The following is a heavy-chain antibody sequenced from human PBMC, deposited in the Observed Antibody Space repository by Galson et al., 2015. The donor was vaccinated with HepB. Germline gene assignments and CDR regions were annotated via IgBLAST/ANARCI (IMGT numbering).Heavy chain of an antibody. V-gene: IGHV3-21*04. J-gene: IGHJ4*02. CDR1: GFTFSSYS. CDR3: AKGLFQIDY. CDR2: ISSSSSYI. Sequence: SLRLSCAASGFTFSSYSMNWVRQAPGKGLEWVSSISSSSSYIYYADSVKGRFTISRDNSKNTLYLQMNSLRAEDTAVYYCAKGLFQIDYWGQGTLVTVSS.